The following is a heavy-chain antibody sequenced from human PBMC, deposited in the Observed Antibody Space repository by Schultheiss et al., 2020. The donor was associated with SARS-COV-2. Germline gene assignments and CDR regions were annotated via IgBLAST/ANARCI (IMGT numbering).Heavy chain of an antibody. CDR1: GFTFSDYY. V-gene: IGHV3-69-1*01. Sequence: GGSLRLSCAASGFTFSDYYMNWVRQAPGKGLEWVSSISSSSTIYYADSVKGRFTISRDNSKNTLYLQMNSLRAEDTAVYYCASDQYYDFWSGWPTVDYWGQGTLVTVSS. J-gene: IGHJ4*02. D-gene: IGHD3-3*01. CDR2: ISSSSTI. CDR3: ASDQYYDFWSGWPTVDY.